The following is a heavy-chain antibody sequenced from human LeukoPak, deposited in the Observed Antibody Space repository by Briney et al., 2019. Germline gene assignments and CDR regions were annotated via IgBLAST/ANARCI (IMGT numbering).Heavy chain of an antibody. CDR1: GFTFNNYA. CDR3: ARDGIVGSPLFKFDY. CDR2: ISFDGGNK. V-gene: IGHV3-30-3*01. Sequence: GRSLRLFCAASGFTFNNYAIHWVRQAPGKGLEWVAIISFDGGNKYYADSVKGRFTISRDNSKNTLYLQMNSLRAEDTAVYYCARDGIVGSPLFKFDYWGQGTLVTVSS. J-gene: IGHJ4*02. D-gene: IGHD1-26*01.